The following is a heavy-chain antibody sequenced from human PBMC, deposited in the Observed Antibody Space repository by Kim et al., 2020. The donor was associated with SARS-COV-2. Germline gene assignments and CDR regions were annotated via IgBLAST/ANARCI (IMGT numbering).Heavy chain of an antibody. D-gene: IGHD3-10*01. CDR3: SKVVHSGSPRPDF. Sequence: GGSLRLSCAASGFTFDQYAMHWVRLVPGKGLEWVAGISGDGTDVTYGDSVNGRFIISRDNAKNSLYLQVNSLTFEDTAFYYCSKVVHSGSPRPDFWGQGTLLTVSS. J-gene: IGHJ4*02. CDR2: ISGDGTDV. CDR1: GFTFDQYA. V-gene: IGHV3-9*01.